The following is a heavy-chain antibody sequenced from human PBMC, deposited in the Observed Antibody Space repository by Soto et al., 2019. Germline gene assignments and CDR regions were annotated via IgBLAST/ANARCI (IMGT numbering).Heavy chain of an antibody. CDR1: GGSISSGGYS. CDR3: ARAMTTVTGRAPYGMDV. J-gene: IGHJ6*02. Sequence: SETLSLTCAVSGGSISSGGYSWSWIRQPPGKGLEWIGYIYDSEITYYNPSLKSRVTISVDRSKNQFSLTLISVTAADTAVCYCARAMTTVTGRAPYGMDVWGQGTTVTVSS. D-gene: IGHD4-4*01. CDR2: IYDSEIT. V-gene: IGHV4-30-2*01.